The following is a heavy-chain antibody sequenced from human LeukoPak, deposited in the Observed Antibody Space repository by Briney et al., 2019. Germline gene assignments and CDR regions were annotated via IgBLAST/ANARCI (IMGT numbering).Heavy chain of an antibody. Sequence: GGSLRLSCAASGFTFSDYYMSWIRQAPGKGLEWVSYIGSSGSTIYYADSVKGRFTISRDNAKNSLYLQMNSLRAEDTAVYYCARDAQRLLEWLLYGGNWFDPWGQGTLVTVSS. D-gene: IGHD3-3*01. V-gene: IGHV3-11*01. CDR1: GFTFSDYY. CDR3: ARDAQRLLEWLLYGGNWFDP. J-gene: IGHJ5*02. CDR2: IGSSGSTI.